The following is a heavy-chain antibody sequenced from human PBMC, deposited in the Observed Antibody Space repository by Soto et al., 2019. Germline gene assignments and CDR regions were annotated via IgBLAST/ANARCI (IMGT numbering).Heavy chain of an antibody. Sequence: GASVKVSCKASGGTFSSYAIIWVRQAPGQGLEWMGGIIPIFGTANYAQKFQGRVTITADESTSTAYMELSSLRSEDTAVYYCATTYYYDSSGYLKRGYFDYWGQGTLVTVSS. CDR3: ATTYYYDSSGYLKRGYFDY. V-gene: IGHV1-69*13. CDR1: GGTFSSYA. CDR2: IIPIFGTA. J-gene: IGHJ4*02. D-gene: IGHD3-22*01.